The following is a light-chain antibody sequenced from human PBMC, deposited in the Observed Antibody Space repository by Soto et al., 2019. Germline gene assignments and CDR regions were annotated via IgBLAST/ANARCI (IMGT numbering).Light chain of an antibody. J-gene: IGLJ1*01. CDR1: STDIGAYNY. CDR3: CSYAGSNNFV. Sequence: QSALTQPASVSGSPGQSITISCTGTSTDIGAYNYVSWYQQHPGKAPKLLIYEVSKRPSGVPDRFSGSKSGNTASLTVTGLQAEDEADYYCCSYAGSNNFVFGTGTKVTV. CDR2: EVS. V-gene: IGLV2-8*01.